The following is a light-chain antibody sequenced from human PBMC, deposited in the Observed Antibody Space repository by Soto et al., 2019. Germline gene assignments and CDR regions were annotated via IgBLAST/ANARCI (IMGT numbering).Light chain of an antibody. CDR3: QQRSNWPPYT. CDR1: QSVSTY. CDR2: EAS. V-gene: IGKV3-11*01. J-gene: IGKJ2*01. Sequence: IVLTQSPATLSLSPGERATLSCRASQSVSTYLAWYQQKPGQAPRLLIYEASKRATGIPARFSGSGSGTDFTLTISSLEPEDSAFYYCQQRSNWPPYTFGQGTKVDIK.